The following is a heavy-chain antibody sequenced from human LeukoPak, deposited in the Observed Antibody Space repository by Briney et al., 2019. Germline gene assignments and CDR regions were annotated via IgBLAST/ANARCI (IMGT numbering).Heavy chain of an antibody. Sequence: SETLSLTCTVSGGSISSSSYYWGWIRQPPGKGLEWIGSIYYSGSTYYNPSLKSRVTISVDTSKNQFSLKLSSVTAADTAVYYCARLLNPPRYWYFDLWGRGTLVTVSS. CDR1: GGSISSSSYY. J-gene: IGHJ2*01. CDR3: ARLLNPPRYWYFDL. CDR2: IYYSGST. V-gene: IGHV4-39*07.